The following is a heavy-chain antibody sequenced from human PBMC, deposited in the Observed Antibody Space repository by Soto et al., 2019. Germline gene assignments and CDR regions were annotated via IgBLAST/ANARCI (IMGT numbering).Heavy chain of an antibody. V-gene: IGHV3-30*18. J-gene: IGHJ6*02. Sequence: QVQLVESGGGVVQPGRSLILSCAASGFTFSSYGMHWVRQAPRKGLEWVAVISYDGSNKYYADPVKRRFTISRDNSKNTMYLQMNSLRAEDTAVYYCAKIVSSSPVAHYYYYYGMDVWGQGTTVTVSS. CDR2: ISYDGSNK. CDR3: AKIVSSSPVAHYYYYYGMDV. D-gene: IGHD2-15*01. CDR1: GFTFSSYG.